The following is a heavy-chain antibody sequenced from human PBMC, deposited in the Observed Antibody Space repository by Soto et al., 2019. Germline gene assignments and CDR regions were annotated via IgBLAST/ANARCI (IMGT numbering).Heavy chain of an antibody. CDR2: IIPIFGTA. Sequence: GASVKVSCKASGGTFGSYAISWVRQAPGQGLEGMGGIIPIFGTANYAQKFQGRVTITADESTSTAYMELSSLRSEDTAVYYCARGATVTTNLIDYYGMDVWGQGTTVTVSS. J-gene: IGHJ6*02. D-gene: IGHD4-4*01. V-gene: IGHV1-69*13. CDR1: GGTFGSYA. CDR3: ARGATVTTNLIDYYGMDV.